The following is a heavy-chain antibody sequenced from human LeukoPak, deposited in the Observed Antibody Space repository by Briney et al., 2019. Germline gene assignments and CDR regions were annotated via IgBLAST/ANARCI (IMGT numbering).Heavy chain of an antibody. CDR3: ARGPRVPAAPRHYYYMDV. J-gene: IGHJ6*03. V-gene: IGHV3-33*01. D-gene: IGHD2-2*01. CDR1: GFTFSSYG. Sequence: PGGSLRLSCAASGFTFSSYGMHWVRQAPGKGLEWVAVIWYDGSNKYYADSVKGRFTISRDNSKNTLYLQMNSLRAEDTAVYYCARGPRVPAAPRHYYYMDVWGKGTTVTVSS. CDR2: IWYDGSNK.